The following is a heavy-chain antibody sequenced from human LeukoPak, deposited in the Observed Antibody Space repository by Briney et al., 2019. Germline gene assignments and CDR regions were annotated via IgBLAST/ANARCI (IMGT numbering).Heavy chain of an antibody. V-gene: IGHV3-21*01. J-gene: IGHJ4*02. D-gene: IGHD3/OR15-3a*01. CDR2: ICGSGRNI. Sequence: GGSLRLSCVASGFTFSSYGMSWVRQAPGKGLEWVSYICGSGRNIYYADSLKGGFTTSRDNAKNSLYVQRHSLRAEDTAVCDCARDLGGGLVDYWGQGTLVTVSS. CDR3: ARDLGGGLVDY. CDR1: GFTFSSYG.